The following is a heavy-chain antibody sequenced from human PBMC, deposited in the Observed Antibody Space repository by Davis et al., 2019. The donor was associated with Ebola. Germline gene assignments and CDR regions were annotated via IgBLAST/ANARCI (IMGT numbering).Heavy chain of an antibody. J-gene: IGHJ5*02. CDR1: GGSISSSSYY. CDR3: ARQRGGPEYNWFDP. D-gene: IGHD2-15*01. CDR2: IYYSGST. V-gene: IGHV4-39*01. Sequence: ETLSLTCTVSGGSISSSSYYWGWIRQPPGKGLEWIGSIYYSGSTYYNPSLKSRVTISVDTSKNQFSLKLSSVTAADTAVYYCARQRGGPEYNWFDPWGQGTLVTVSS.